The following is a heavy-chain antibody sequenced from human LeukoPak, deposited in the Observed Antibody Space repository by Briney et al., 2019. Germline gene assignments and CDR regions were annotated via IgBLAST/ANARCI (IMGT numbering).Heavy chain of an antibody. Sequence: PGGSLRLSCATTGFTVSDCDMHWIRQASGKGLEWVGRITTKATSYATTYGASLKGRFTISRDDSDNRAYLQMNSLRTEDTAVYYCTTFNRGHHWGQGALVTVSS. CDR2: ITTKATSYAT. D-gene: IGHD3-16*01. V-gene: IGHV3-73*01. CDR3: TTFNRGHH. CDR1: GFTVSDCD. J-gene: IGHJ5*02.